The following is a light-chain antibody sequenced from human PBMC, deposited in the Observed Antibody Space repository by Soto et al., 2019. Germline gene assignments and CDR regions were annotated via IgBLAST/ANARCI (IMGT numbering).Light chain of an antibody. CDR3: SSYGGSNNYYV. V-gene: IGLV2-8*01. CDR1: SSDVGAYNY. CDR2: EVT. J-gene: IGLJ1*01. Sequence: QSALTQPPSASGSPGQSVTISCTGTSSDVGAYNYVSWYQQYPGKVPKLMIYEVTKRPSGVPDRFSGSKSGNTASLTVSGLQAEDEADYYCSSYGGSNNYYVFGTGTKLTVL.